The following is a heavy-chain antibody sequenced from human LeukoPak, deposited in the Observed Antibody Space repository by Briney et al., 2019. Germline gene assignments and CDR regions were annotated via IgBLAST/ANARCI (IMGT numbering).Heavy chain of an antibody. CDR3: ARAIAARPVGFDY. D-gene: IGHD6-6*01. Sequence: ASVKVSCTASGYTFTGYYMHWVRQAPGQGLEWMGWINPNSGGTNYAQKFQGRVTMTRDTSISTAYMELSRLRSDDTAVYYCARAIAARPVGFDYWGQGTLVTVSS. CDR2: INPNSGGT. J-gene: IGHJ4*02. CDR1: GYTFTGYY. V-gene: IGHV1-2*02.